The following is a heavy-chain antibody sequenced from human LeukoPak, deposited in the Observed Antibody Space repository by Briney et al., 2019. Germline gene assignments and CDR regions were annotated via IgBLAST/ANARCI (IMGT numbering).Heavy chain of an antibody. Sequence: GGSLRLSCAASGFTFSSYGMHWVRQAPGKGLEWVAVISYDGSNKYYADSVKGRFTISRDNSENTLYLQMNSLRAEDTALYYCAKRTDYLEDWGQGTLVTVSS. J-gene: IGHJ4*02. CDR1: GFTFSSYG. V-gene: IGHV3-30*18. CDR3: AKRTDYLED. CDR2: ISYDGSNK.